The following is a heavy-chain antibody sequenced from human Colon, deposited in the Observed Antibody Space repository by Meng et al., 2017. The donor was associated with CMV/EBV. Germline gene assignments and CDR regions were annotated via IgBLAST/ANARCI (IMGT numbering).Heavy chain of an antibody. Sequence: PLGGSGPGLVKPSETLSLTCTVSGASITSYYWSWTRQPAGKGLEWIGRVYISGNTNYNPSLKSRVTMSIDTSKNQLSLNIRSVTAADTAVYYCARDSNLSGLAYWGQGTLVTVSS. J-gene: IGHJ4*02. CDR1: GASITSYY. V-gene: IGHV4-4*07. CDR2: VYISGNT. CDR3: ARDSNLSGLAY. D-gene: IGHD3-10*01.